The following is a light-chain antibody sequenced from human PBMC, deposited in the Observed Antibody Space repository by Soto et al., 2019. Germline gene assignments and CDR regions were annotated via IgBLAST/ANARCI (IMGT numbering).Light chain of an antibody. CDR1: QSLVHSDGNTY. V-gene: IGKV2-30*02. CDR3: MQGTHRPRS. J-gene: IGKJ4*01. CDR2: KVS. Sequence: DVVVTQSPLSLPVTLGQPASISCRSSQSLVHSDGNTYLNWFQQRPGQSPRRLIYKVSNRDSGVPDRFSGSGSGTDFTLKISRVEAEDVGVYYCMQGTHRPRSFGGGTKVETK.